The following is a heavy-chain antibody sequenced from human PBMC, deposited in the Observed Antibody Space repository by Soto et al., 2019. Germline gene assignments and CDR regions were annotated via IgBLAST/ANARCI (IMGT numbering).Heavy chain of an antibody. CDR3: ARDRFLEWFPGPRGNY. CDR2: ISSSSSYI. Sequence: GGSLRLSCAASGFTFSSYSMNWVRQAPGKGLEWVSSISSSSSYIYYADSVKGRFTISRDNAKNSLCLQMNSLRAEDTAVYYCARDRFLEWFPGPRGNYWGQGTLVTVSS. CDR1: GFTFSSYS. V-gene: IGHV3-21*01. J-gene: IGHJ4*02. D-gene: IGHD3-3*01.